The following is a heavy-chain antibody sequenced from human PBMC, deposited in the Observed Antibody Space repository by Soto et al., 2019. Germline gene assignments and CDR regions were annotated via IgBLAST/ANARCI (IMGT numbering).Heavy chain of an antibody. Sequence: SVKVSCKATGDTFSSYAISWLRQAPGKGLEWMGKIIPTFGKTNYAQKFQGRLTISADDSTSTAYMELSSLLSEDTAVYYCARDPLSSFAMDVWGQGTTVTVSS. D-gene: IGHD3-10*02. V-gene: IGHV1-69*13. CDR2: IIPTFGKT. CDR1: GDTFSSYA. J-gene: IGHJ6*02. CDR3: ARDPLSSFAMDV.